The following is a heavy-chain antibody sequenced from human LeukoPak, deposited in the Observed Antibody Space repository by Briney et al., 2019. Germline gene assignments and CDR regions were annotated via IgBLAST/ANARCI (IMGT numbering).Heavy chain of an antibody. Sequence: VSAIRGSAGTTYYADSVKGRFTISRDNSKNTLYLQMNCLRAEDTAVYYCVKGGNLSWFDPWGQGTLVTVSS. J-gene: IGHJ5*02. V-gene: IGHV3-23*01. CDR2: IRGSAGTT. D-gene: IGHD3-16*01. CDR3: VKGGNLSWFDP.